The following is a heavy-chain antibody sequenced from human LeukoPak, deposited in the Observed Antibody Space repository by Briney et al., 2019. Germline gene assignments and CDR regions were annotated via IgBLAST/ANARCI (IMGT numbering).Heavy chain of an antibody. Sequence: GGSLRLSCAASGFTFSSYGMSWIRQVPGKGLEWVSGITGSGGTTHYADSVKGRFTISRDNSKNTLSLQTNSLTVEDAAVYYCAKGGGSYWYFDLWGRGTVVTVSS. J-gene: IGHJ2*01. CDR1: GFTFSSYG. CDR2: ITGSGGTT. CDR3: AKGGGSYWYFDL. V-gene: IGHV3-23*01.